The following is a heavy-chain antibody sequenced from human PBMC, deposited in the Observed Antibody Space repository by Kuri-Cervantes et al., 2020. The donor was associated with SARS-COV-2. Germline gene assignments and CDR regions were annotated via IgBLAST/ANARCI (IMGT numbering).Heavy chain of an antibody. D-gene: IGHD2-21*02. Sequence: GESLKISCPASGFTFSSYAMHWVRQAPGKGLEYVSAISSNGGSTYYADSVKGRFTISRDNSKNTLYLQMSSLRAEDTAVYYCARDRTPIRLFDYWGQGTLVTVSS. CDR2: ISSNGGST. J-gene: IGHJ4*02. V-gene: IGHV3-64D*06. CDR1: GFTFSSYA. CDR3: ARDRTPIRLFDY.